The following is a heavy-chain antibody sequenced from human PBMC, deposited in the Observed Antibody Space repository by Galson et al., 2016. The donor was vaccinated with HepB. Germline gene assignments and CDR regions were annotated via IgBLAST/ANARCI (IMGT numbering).Heavy chain of an antibody. D-gene: IGHD6-6*01. Sequence: SLRLSCAASGFTFSDFPFHWARQSPGKGLEWVALISFDGLKKSYTDSVKGRFDISRDNSKGTLYLDMNSLTTDDSAVDFCARDRIAQSIADRWGGSFFYALDVWGEGTTVTVSS. CDR3: ARDRIAQSIADRWGGSFFYALDV. CDR1: GFTFSDFP. V-gene: IGHV3-30*09. CDR2: ISFDGLKK. J-gene: IGHJ6*04.